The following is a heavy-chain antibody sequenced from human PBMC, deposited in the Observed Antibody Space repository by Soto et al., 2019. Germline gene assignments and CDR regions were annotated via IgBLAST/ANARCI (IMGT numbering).Heavy chain of an antibody. V-gene: IGHV1-69*05. Sequence: QVQLVQSGAEVKKPGSSVKVSCKASGGTFSSYAISWVRQAPGQGLEWMGGIIPIFGTANYAQKSQGRVTMTTDESSSTSYMVPGSLTGEAAAVYYCALQQEYGAVLRLGYWGHGTLLPFSA. J-gene: IGHJ1*01. D-gene: IGHD3-16*01. CDR1: GGTFSSYA. CDR3: ALQQEYGAVLRLGY. CDR2: IIPIFGTA.